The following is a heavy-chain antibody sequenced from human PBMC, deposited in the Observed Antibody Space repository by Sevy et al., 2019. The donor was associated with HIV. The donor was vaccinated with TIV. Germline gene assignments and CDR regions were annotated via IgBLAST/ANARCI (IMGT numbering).Heavy chain of an antibody. Sequence: SETLSLTCAVYGGSFSGYYWSWIRQPPGKGLEWIGEINHSGSTNYNPSLKSRVTISVDTSKNQFSLKLSSVTAADTAVYYCARVVVATILAGAAYDYWGQGTLVTVSS. CDR2: INHSGST. V-gene: IGHV4-34*01. CDR1: GGSFSGYY. CDR3: ARVVVATILAGAAYDY. J-gene: IGHJ4*02. D-gene: IGHD5-12*01.